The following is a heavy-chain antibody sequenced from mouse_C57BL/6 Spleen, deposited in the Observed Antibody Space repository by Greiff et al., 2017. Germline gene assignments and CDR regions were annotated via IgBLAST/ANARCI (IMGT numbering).Heavy chain of an antibody. J-gene: IGHJ1*03. Sequence: VQLKESGPELVKPGASVKISCKASGYSFTDYNMNWVKQSNGKSLEWIGVINPNYGTTSYNQKFKGKATLTVDQSSSTAYMKLNSLTSEDSAVYYCARDYGSNRYFDVWGTGTTVTVSS. CDR1: GYSFTDYN. D-gene: IGHD1-1*01. CDR2: INPNYGTT. CDR3: ARDYGSNRYFDV. V-gene: IGHV1-39*01.